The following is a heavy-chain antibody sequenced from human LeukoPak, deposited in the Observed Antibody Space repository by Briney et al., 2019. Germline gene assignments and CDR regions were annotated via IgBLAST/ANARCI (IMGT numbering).Heavy chain of an antibody. V-gene: IGHV3-11*04. CDR2: ISSSGSSI. J-gene: IGHJ4*02. Sequence: GGSLRLSCAGSGFTFSNAWMSWVRQAPGKGLEWVSYISSSGSSIFYADSVKGRFTISRDNAKNSLYLQMNSLRAEDTAVYYCARRPYSSSWYYFDYWGQGTLVTVSS. CDR1: GFTFSNAW. CDR3: ARRPYSSSWYYFDY. D-gene: IGHD6-13*01.